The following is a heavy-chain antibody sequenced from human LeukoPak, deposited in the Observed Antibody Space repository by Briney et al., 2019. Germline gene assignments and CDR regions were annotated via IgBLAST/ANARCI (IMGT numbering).Heavy chain of an antibody. D-gene: IGHD4-23*01. CDR3: ARLHYGGNYGYYYYYMDV. J-gene: IGHJ6*03. V-gene: IGHV4-39*01. CDR1: GFTFSDYY. Sequence: PGGSLRLSCAASGFTFSDYYMSWIRQPPGKGLEWIGSIYYTGSTYYNPSLKSRVTISVDTSKNQFSLKLSSVTAADTAVYYCARLHYGGNYGYYYYYMDVWGKGTSVTISS. CDR2: IYYTGST.